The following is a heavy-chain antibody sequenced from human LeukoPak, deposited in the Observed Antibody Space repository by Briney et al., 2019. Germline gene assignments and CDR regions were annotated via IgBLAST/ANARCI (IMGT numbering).Heavy chain of an antibody. J-gene: IGHJ4*02. Sequence: GGSLRLSCVASGFTFSNYIMTWVRQAPGKGLEWVSSILGTGDYTYYADSVKGRFTISRDNSKSTLYLQMNSLRAGDTAIYYCARGSKGTYDYWGQGTLVTVSS. CDR3: ARGSKGTYDY. V-gene: IGHV3-23*01. CDR2: ILGTGDYT. CDR1: GFTFSNYI.